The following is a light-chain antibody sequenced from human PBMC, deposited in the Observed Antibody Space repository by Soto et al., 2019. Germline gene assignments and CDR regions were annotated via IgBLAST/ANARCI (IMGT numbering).Light chain of an antibody. Sequence: DIQMTQTPSTLSASVGDRVTITCRASQSISSWLAWYQQKPGKAPKLLIYKASSLESGVPSRFSGSGSGTEFTLTINSLQPDDFATYYCQEYNSYLFGQGTKVEIK. CDR2: KAS. CDR3: QEYNSYL. CDR1: QSISSW. V-gene: IGKV1-5*03. J-gene: IGKJ1*01.